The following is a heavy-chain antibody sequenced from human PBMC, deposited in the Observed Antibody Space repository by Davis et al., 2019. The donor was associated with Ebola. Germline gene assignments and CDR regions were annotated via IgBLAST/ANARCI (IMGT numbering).Heavy chain of an antibody. V-gene: IGHV4-34*01. D-gene: IGHD3-22*01. CDR2: INHSGST. CDR3: ARDRNKYYYDSSGYYYGYYYYYGMDV. CDR1: GGSFSGYY. Sequence: MPSETLSLTCAVYGGSFSGYYWSWIRQPPGKGPEWIGEINHSGSTNYNPSLKSRVTISVDTSKNQFSLKLSSVTAADTAVYYCARDRNKYYYDSSGYYYGYYYYYGMDVWGQGTTVTVSS. J-gene: IGHJ6*02.